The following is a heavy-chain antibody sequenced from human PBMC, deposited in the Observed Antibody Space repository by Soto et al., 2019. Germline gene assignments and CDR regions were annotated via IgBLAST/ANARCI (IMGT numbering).Heavy chain of an antibody. J-gene: IGHJ5*02. CDR1: GFTFSSYA. D-gene: IGHD2-15*01. Sequence: EVQLLESGRGLVQPGESLRLSCAASGFTFSSYAMTWVRQAPGKGLEWVSSISGIGDYTYFADSVKGRFTISRDNSKDTLYLQMSSLRVEDTAIYYCAKDSRSHPQGWFDPWGQGTLVTVSS. CDR2: ISGIGDYT. CDR3: AKDSRSHPQGWFDP. V-gene: IGHV3-23*01.